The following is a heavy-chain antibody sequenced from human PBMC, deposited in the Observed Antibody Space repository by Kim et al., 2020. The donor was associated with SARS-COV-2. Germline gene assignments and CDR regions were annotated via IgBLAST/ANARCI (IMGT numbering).Heavy chain of an antibody. D-gene: IGHD2-2*02. CDR2: INHSGST. V-gene: IGHV4-34*01. Sequence: SETLSLTCAVYGGSFSGYQWSWIRQPPGKGLEWSGEINHSGSTNYNQSLNSRVTISIDTSKSQFSLKLKSVTAADTAVYYCSRGRAGVVPSPILGIGPHCDYFVMDVWGRGTTVSVSS. J-gene: IGHJ6*02. CDR3: SRGRAGVVPSPILGIGPHCDYFVMDV. CDR1: GGSFSGYQ.